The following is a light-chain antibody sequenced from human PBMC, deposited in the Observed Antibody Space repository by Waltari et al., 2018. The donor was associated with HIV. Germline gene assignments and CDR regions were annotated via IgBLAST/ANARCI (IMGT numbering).Light chain of an antibody. J-gene: IGLJ2*01. CDR1: ALPNQY. Sequence: SYELTPPPSVSVSPGQTARITCPGDALPNQYVCWYQQKPGQAPVLVIYKDSERPLGIPERFSGSSSGTTVTLTISGVQAEDGADYFCQSADSSGTFVVFGGGTKLTVL. CDR2: KDS. CDR3: QSADSSGTFVV. V-gene: IGLV3-25*03.